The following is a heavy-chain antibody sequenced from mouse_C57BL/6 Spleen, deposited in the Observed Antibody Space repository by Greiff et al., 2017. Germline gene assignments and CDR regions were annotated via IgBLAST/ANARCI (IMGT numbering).Heavy chain of an antibody. D-gene: IGHD1-1*01. CDR2: INPGSGGT. CDR3: AIITTVVATRSAMDY. V-gene: IGHV1-54*01. CDR1: GYAFTNYL. Sequence: VQLQQSGAELVRPGTSVKVSCKASGYAFTNYLIEWVKQRPGQGLEWIGVINPGSGGTNYNEKFKGKATLTADKSSSTAYMQLSSLTSEDSAVYFCAIITTVVATRSAMDYWGQGTSVTVSS. J-gene: IGHJ4*01.